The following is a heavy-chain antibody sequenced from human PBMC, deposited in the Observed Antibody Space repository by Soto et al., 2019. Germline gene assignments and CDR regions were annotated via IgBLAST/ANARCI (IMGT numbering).Heavy chain of an antibody. V-gene: IGHV3-23*01. CDR3: AFPRGGGFSLPFDY. CDR1: GFTFSNYA. D-gene: IGHD1-26*01. Sequence: GGSLRLSCAASGFTFSNYAMSWVRQAPGKGLEWVSTISGSGVRTYYADSVKGRFTFSRDNSKNTLYLQRNSLSAEDTAVYYCAFPRGGGFSLPFDYWGQGTLVTVSS. CDR2: ISGSGVRT. J-gene: IGHJ4*02.